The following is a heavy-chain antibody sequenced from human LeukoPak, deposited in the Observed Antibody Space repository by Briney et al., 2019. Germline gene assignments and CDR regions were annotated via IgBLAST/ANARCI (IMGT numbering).Heavy chain of an antibody. J-gene: IGHJ4*02. D-gene: IGHD5-24*01. CDR2: ISSSGSTI. CDR1: GFTFSIYE. V-gene: IGHV3-48*03. Sequence: QPGGSLRLSCAASGFTFSIYEMNWVRQAPGKGLEWVSFISSSGSTIYYADSVKGRFTISRDNAKNSLYLQMDSLRAEDTAVYYCARDSRRRDGDKDFDYWGQGTRVTVSS. CDR3: ARDSRRRDGDKDFDY.